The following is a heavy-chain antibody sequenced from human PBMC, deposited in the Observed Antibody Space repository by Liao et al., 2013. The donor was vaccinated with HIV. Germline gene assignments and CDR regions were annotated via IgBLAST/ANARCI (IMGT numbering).Heavy chain of an antibody. CDR1: GGSISSYY. D-gene: IGHD3-22*01. J-gene: IGHJ6*03. CDR3: ARPHRDYDSSGYYVHYYYYMER. CDR2: IYYSGST. V-gene: IGHV4-59*01. Sequence: QVQLQESGPGLVKPSETLSLTCTVSGGSISSYYWSWIRQPPGKGLEWIGYIYYSGSTNYNPSLKSRVTISVDTSKNQFSLKLSSVTAADTAVYYCARPHRDYDSSGYYVHYYYYMERLGQRDHGHRLL.